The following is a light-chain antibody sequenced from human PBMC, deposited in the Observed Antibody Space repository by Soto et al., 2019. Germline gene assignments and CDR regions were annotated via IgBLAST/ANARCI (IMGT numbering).Light chain of an antibody. Sequence: EIVLTQSPGTLSLSPGERATLSCRASQSVSRYLAWYEQKPGQAPRLLIYDSSNRATGIPARFSGSGSGTDFTITISSLEPEDFAVYYCQQRSNWPPITFGQGTRLEIK. V-gene: IGKV3-11*01. CDR1: QSVSRY. J-gene: IGKJ5*01. CDR3: QQRSNWPPIT. CDR2: DSS.